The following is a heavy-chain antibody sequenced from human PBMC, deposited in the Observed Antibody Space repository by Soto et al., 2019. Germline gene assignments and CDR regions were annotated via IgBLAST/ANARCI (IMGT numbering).Heavy chain of an antibody. Sequence: QVQLVQSGAEVKKPGASVKVSCKASGYTFTSYYMHWVRQAPGQGLEWMGIINPSGGSTSCAQKFQGRVTMTRDTSTSTVYMELSSLRSEDTAVYYCARDHYYDSSGYSFDYWGQGTLVTVSS. CDR2: INPSGGST. CDR3: ARDHYYDSSGYSFDY. D-gene: IGHD3-22*01. J-gene: IGHJ4*02. V-gene: IGHV1-46*01. CDR1: GYTFTSYY.